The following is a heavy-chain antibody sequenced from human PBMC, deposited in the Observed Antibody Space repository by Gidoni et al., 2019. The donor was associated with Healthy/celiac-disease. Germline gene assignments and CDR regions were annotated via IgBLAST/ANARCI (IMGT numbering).Heavy chain of an antibody. CDR1: GGSISSYY. J-gene: IGHJ2*01. CDR3: ARGGTHGINWYFDL. Sequence: QVQLQESGPGLVKPSETLSLTCTVSGGSISSYYWSWIRQPPGKGLEWIGYIYYSGSTNYNPSLKSRVTISVDTSKNQFSLKLSSVTAADTAVYYCARGGTHGINWYFDLWGRGTLVTVSS. CDR2: IYYSGST. D-gene: IGHD1-26*01. V-gene: IGHV4-59*08.